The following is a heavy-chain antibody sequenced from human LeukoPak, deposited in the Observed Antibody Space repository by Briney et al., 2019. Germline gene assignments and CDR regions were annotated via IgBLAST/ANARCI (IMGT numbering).Heavy chain of an antibody. J-gene: IGHJ4*02. D-gene: IGHD2-2*01. Sequence: PGGSLRLSCAASGFTFINYAMHWVRQAPGKGLEWVALISYDGSNKYYADSVKGRFTISRDNSKNTLSLQMNSLRTEDTAVYYCAKRYCSSTSCSYLDYWGQGTLVTVSS. V-gene: IGHV3-30-3*02. CDR2: ISYDGSNK. CDR1: GFTFINYA. CDR3: AKRYCSSTSCSYLDY.